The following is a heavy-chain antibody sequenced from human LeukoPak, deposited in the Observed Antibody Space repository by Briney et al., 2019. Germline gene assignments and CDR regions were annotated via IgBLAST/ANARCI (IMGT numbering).Heavy chain of an antibody. J-gene: IGHJ4*02. Sequence: ETLSLTCTVSGGSISSYYWSWVRQAPGKGLEWVSAISGSGGSTYYADSVKGRFTISRDNSKNTLYLQMNSLRAEDTAVYYCAKEAPWSRYYYDSSGYYFHWGQGTLVTVSS. CDR1: GGSISSYY. CDR2: ISGSGGST. D-gene: IGHD3-22*01. CDR3: AKEAPWSRYYYDSSGYYFH. V-gene: IGHV3-23*01.